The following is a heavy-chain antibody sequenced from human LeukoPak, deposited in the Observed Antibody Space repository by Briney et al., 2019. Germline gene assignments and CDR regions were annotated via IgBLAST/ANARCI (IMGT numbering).Heavy chain of an antibody. Sequence: GGSLRLSCAASGFTFSSYWMSWVRQAPGKGLEWVANIKQDGSEKYYVDSVKGRFPISRDNAKNSLYLQMNSLRAEDTAVYYCARDKKLQLWRPFDYWGQGTLVTVSS. D-gene: IGHD5-18*01. CDR1: GFTFSSYW. CDR2: IKQDGSEK. J-gene: IGHJ4*02. V-gene: IGHV3-7*01. CDR3: ARDKKLQLWRPFDY.